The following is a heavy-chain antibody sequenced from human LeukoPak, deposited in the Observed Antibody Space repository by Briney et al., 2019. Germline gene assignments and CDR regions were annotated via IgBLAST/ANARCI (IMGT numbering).Heavy chain of an antibody. CDR1: GFTFNNYA. Sequence: GGSLRLSCAASGFTFNNYAMTWVRQAPGKGLEWVSAIRGSGGSTYYADSVKGRFTISRDNSKNTLYLQMNSLRAEDTAVYYCAKDSKETYYYDSSGYYYPYYFDYWGQGTLVTVSS. J-gene: IGHJ4*02. CDR3: AKDSKETYYYDSSGYYYPYYFDY. V-gene: IGHV3-23*01. D-gene: IGHD3-22*01. CDR2: IRGSGGST.